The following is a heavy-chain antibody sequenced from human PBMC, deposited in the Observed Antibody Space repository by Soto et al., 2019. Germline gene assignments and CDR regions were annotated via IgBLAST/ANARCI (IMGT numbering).Heavy chain of an antibody. CDR2: INHSGST. Sequence: PSETLSLTCAVYGGSFSGYYWSWIRQPPGKGLEWIGEINHSGSTNYNPSLKSRVTISVDTSKNQFFLKLSSVTAADTAVYYCARGRYCSGGSCYAPAHAFDIWGQGTMVTVSS. V-gene: IGHV4-34*01. CDR1: GGSFSGYY. CDR3: ARGRYCSGGSCYAPAHAFDI. D-gene: IGHD2-15*01. J-gene: IGHJ3*02.